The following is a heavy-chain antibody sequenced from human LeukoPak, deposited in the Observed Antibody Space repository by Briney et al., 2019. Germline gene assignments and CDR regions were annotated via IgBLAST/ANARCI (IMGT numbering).Heavy chain of an antibody. J-gene: IGHJ4*02. Sequence: PGGSLRLSCAASGFTFSSYGMRWVRQAPGKGLEWVAFIRYDGSNKYYADSVKGRFTISRDNAKNSLYLQMNSLRAEDTAVYYCARGRGLPGPLDYWGQGTLVTVSS. CDR3: ARGRGLPGPLDY. D-gene: IGHD3-10*01. CDR2: IRYDGSNK. CDR1: GFTFSSYG. V-gene: IGHV3-30*02.